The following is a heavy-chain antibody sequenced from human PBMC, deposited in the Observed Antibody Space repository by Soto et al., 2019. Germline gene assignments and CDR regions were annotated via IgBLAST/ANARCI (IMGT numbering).Heavy chain of an antibody. Sequence: SGPTLVNPTHTLTLTCTFSGFSLSTSGMCVSWIRQPPGKALEWLALIDWDDDKYYSTSLKTRLTISKDTSKNQVVLTMTNMDPVDTATYYCARSNRSSGPPGAFDIWGQGTMVTVSS. V-gene: IGHV2-70*01. CDR1: GFSLSTSGMC. CDR3: ARSNRSSGPPGAFDI. J-gene: IGHJ3*02. D-gene: IGHD1-26*01. CDR2: IDWDDDK.